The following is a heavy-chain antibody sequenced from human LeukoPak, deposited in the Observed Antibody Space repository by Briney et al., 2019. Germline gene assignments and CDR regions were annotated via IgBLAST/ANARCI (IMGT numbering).Heavy chain of an antibody. CDR1: GYTFTGYY. J-gene: IGHJ6*03. V-gene: IGHV1-2*02. D-gene: IGHD3-22*01. CDR3: ARDVHYYDSGYYMDV. Sequence: ASVKVSCKASGYTFTGYYMHWVRQAPGQGLEWMGWINPNSGGTNYAQKFQGRVTMTRDTSISTAYMELSRLRSDDTAVYYCARDVHYYDSGYYMDVWGKGTTVTISS. CDR2: INPNSGGT.